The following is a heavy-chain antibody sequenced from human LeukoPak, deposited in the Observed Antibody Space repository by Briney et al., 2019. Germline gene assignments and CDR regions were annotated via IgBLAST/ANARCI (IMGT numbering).Heavy chain of an antibody. CDR3: ARSIEGNGLDV. CDR1: GITLRSYI. Sequence: PGGSLRLSCEGSGITLRSYIIHWVRQTPGKGLEWVSYISNRNVVYYVDSVKGRFTISRDYTKNSLYLEINSLRAEDTAVYYCARSIEGNGLDVWGQGTTVTVSS. J-gene: IGHJ6*02. V-gene: IGHV3-48*04. CDR2: ISNRNVV. D-gene: IGHD6-6*01.